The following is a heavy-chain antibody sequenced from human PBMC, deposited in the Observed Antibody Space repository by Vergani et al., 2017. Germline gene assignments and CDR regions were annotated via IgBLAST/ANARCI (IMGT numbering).Heavy chain of an antibody. CDR1: GGTFSSYT. V-gene: IGHV1-69*08. CDR2: IIPILGIA. CDR3: ARDIAVAGIVNNWFDP. Sequence: QVQLVQSGAEVKKPGSSVKVSCKASGGTFSSYTISWVRQAPGQGLEWMGRIIPILGIANYAQKFQGRFTITAAKSTSTAYMELSSLRSEETAVYYCARDIAVAGIVNNWFDPWGQGTLVTVSS. D-gene: IGHD6-19*01. J-gene: IGHJ5*02.